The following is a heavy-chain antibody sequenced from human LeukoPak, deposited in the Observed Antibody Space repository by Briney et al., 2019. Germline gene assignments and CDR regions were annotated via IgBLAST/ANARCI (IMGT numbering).Heavy chain of an antibody. J-gene: IGHJ2*01. Sequence: SGGSLRLSCAASGFTVSTNYMNWVRQAPGKGLEWVSILYSGSSTYYADSVEGRFTISRDSSKNTLFLQMNDLRAEDTAVYYCARVGDHFHWYLDLWGRDTLVTVSS. D-gene: IGHD3-3*02. CDR2: LYSGSST. CDR3: ARVGDHFHWYLDL. V-gene: IGHV3-53*01. CDR1: GFTVSTNY.